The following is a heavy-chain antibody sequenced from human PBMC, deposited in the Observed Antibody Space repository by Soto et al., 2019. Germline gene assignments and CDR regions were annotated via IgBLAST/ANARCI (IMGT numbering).Heavy chain of an antibody. Sequence: TLSLTFTVSGGSIASAEYYWSWIRQHPGKGLELIGYIYYSGRTYYNPSLKSRLTISFDSSKNQFSLRLSSVTAADTAVYYCARVWDYDEFYFYXWGQGTLVTVSX. V-gene: IGHV4-31*03. J-gene: IGHJ4*02. CDR1: GGSIASAEYY. CDR3: ARVWDYDEFYFYX. D-gene: IGHD4-17*01. CDR2: IYYSGRT.